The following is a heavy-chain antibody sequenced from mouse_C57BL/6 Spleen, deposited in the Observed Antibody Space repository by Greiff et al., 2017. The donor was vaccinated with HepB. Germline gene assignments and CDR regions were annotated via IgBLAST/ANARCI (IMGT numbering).Heavy chain of an antibody. CDR3: ARGQLRTGFAY. J-gene: IGHJ3*01. V-gene: IGHV1-42*01. Sequence: EVQLQQSGPELVKPGASVKISCKASGYSFTGYYMNWVKQSPEKSLEWIGEINPSTGGTTYNQKFKAKATLTVDKSSSTAYMQLKSLTSEDSAVYYCARGQLRTGFAYWGQGTLVTVSA. CDR2: INPSTGGT. CDR1: GYSFTGYY. D-gene: IGHD3-2*02.